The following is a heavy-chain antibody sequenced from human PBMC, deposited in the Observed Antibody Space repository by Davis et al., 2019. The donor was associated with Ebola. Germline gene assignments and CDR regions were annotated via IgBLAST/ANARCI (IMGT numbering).Heavy chain of an antibody. D-gene: IGHD2-2*01. Sequence: MPSETLSLTCTVSGGSISSYYWSWIRQPPGKGLEWIGYIYYSGSTNYNPSLKSRVTISVDTSKNQFSLKLSSVTAADTAVYYCARRTLGYCSSTRCYSPFHYWGQGTLVTVSS. J-gene: IGHJ4*02. CDR3: ARRTLGYCSSTRCYSPFHY. CDR1: GGSISSYY. CDR2: IYYSGST. V-gene: IGHV4-59*01.